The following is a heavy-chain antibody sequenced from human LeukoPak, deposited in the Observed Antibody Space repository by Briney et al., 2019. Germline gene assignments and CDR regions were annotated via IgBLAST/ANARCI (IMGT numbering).Heavy chain of an antibody. V-gene: IGHV1-69*02. CDR3: ASTIYYYDSSGYYAHNPYYYYGMDV. CDR1: GYTFTSYY. Sequence: SVKVSCKASGYTFTSYYMHWVRQAPGQGLEWMGRIIPILGIANYAQKFQGRVTITADKSTSTAYMELSSLRSEDTAVYYCASTIYYYDSSGYYAHNPYYYYGMDVWGQGTTVTVSS. D-gene: IGHD3-22*01. J-gene: IGHJ6*02. CDR2: IIPILGIA.